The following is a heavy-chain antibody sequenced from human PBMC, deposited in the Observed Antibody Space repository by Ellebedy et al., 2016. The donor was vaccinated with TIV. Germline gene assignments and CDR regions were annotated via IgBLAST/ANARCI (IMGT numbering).Heavy chain of an antibody. CDR1: RFTFSSYW. CDR3: ASEYCNGGRCYAGFDY. CDR2: IKQDGIEK. D-gene: IGHD2-15*01. Sequence: GESLKISCAASRFTFSSYWMSWVRQAPGKGLEWVANIKQDGIEKHCVDSVKGRFTISRDNAKNSLYLQMNSLRVEDTAVYYCASEYCNGGRCYAGFDYWGQGTLVTVSS. J-gene: IGHJ4*02. V-gene: IGHV3-7*03.